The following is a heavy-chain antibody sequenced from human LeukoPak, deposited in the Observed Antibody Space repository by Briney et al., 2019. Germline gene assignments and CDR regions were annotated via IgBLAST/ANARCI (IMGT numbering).Heavy chain of an antibody. CDR3: ARDSSGYLPFDY. Sequence: TGGSLKLSCAASGFTFSDYYMSWIRQAPGKGLEWVSYISSSGSTIYYADSVKGRFTISRDNAKNSLYLQMNSLRAEDTAVYYCARDSSGYLPFDYWGQGTLVTVSP. D-gene: IGHD3-22*01. J-gene: IGHJ4*02. CDR2: ISSSGSTI. CDR1: GFTFSDYY. V-gene: IGHV3-11*01.